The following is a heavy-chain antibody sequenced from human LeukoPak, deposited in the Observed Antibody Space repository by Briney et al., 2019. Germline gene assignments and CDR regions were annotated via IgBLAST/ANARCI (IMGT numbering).Heavy chain of an antibody. CDR2: ISWNSDNI. D-gene: IGHD1-26*01. J-gene: IGHJ4*02. V-gene: IGHV3-9*01. CDR3: AKDMGFSGSYSDY. CDR1: GFTFDDYA. Sequence: GRSLRLSCAASGFTFDDYAMHWVRQAPGKGLEWVSGISWNSDNIGYADSVKGRFTISRDNAKNSLYLQMNSLRIEDTALYYCAKDMGFSGSYSDYWGRGTLVTVSS.